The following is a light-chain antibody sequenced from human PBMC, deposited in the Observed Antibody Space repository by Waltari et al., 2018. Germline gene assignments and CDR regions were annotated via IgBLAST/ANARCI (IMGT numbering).Light chain of an antibody. CDR1: QSILTY. J-gene: IGKJ4*01. CDR3: QQTYSVPLT. CDR2: AVS. Sequence: DIRMNQSPSSLSASVAARVPITCRPSQSILTYLNWYQQKPGKAPKVLISAVSTLHSGVPSRFSGSGSGTDFTLTISSLQPEDFATYYCQQTYSVPLTFGGGTKVEVK. V-gene: IGKV1-39*01.